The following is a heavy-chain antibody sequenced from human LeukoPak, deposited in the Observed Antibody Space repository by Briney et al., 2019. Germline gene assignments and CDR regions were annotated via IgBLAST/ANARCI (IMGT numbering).Heavy chain of an antibody. D-gene: IGHD2-2*01. CDR2: IIPIFGTA. J-gene: IGHJ5*02. Sequence: SVKVSCKASGGTFSSYAISWVRQARGQGLEWMGGIIPIFGTANYAQKFQGRVTITADESTRTAYMELSSLRSEDTAVYYCATADCSSTSCYGAHNWFDPCGQGTLVTVSS. CDR1: GGTFSSYA. CDR3: ATADCSSTSCYGAHNWFDP. V-gene: IGHV1-69*13.